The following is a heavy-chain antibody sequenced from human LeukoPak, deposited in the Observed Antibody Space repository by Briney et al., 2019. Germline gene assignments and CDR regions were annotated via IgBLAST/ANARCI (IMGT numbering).Heavy chain of an antibody. Sequence: VASVKVSCKASGYTFTSYYMHWVRQAPGQGLEWMGIINPSGGSTSYAQKFQGRVTMTRDMSTSTVYMELSSLRSEDTAVYYCARDFVTLGYSYGEGSDYWGQGTLVTVSS. D-gene: IGHD5-18*01. CDR3: ARDFVTLGYSYGEGSDY. V-gene: IGHV1-46*01. CDR2: INPSGGST. CDR1: GYTFTSYY. J-gene: IGHJ4*02.